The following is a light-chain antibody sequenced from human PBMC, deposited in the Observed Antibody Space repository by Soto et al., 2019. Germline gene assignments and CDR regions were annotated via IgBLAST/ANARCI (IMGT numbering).Light chain of an antibody. Sequence: EIVLTQSPGTLSLSPGERATLSCRASQSVSSSYLAWYQQKPGQAPRPLIHGASSRATGIPDRFSGSGSGTDFTLTISSLEPQVFAVYYSLQYGSSPYTFGQGTKREIK. J-gene: IGKJ2*01. CDR3: LQYGSSPYT. CDR1: QSVSSSY. V-gene: IGKV3-20*01. CDR2: GAS.